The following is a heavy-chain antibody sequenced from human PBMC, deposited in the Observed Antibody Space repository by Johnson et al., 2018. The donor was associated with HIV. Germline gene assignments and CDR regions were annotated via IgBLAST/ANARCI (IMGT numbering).Heavy chain of an antibody. CDR1: GFTFSDYY. J-gene: IGHJ3*02. Sequence: VQLMESGGGVVKPGGSLRLSCAASGFTFSDYYMSWIRQAPGKGLEWVSVFFSGGTTYYADSVNGRFTISRDNSKNTLYLQMNSLRAEDMAVYYCARERYGSQAIDAFDIWGQGTMVTVSS. V-gene: IGHV3-66*01. CDR2: FFSGGTT. CDR3: ARERYGSQAIDAFDI. D-gene: IGHD2-15*01.